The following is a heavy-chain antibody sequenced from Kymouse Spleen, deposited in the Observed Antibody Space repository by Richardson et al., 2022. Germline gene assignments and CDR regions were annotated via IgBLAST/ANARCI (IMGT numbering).Heavy chain of an antibody. CDR3: ARHGDYSNYYYGMDV. J-gene: IGHJ6*02. CDR1: GGSISSSSYY. D-gene: IGHD4-11,IGHD4-11*01. Sequence: QLQLQESGPGLVKPSETLSLTCTVSGGSISSSSYYWGWIRQPPGKGLEWIGSIYYSGSTYYNPSLKSRVTISVDTSKNQFSLKLSSVTAADTAVYYCARHGDYSNYYYGMDVWGQGTTVTVSS. V-gene: IGHV4-39*01. CDR2: IYYSGST.